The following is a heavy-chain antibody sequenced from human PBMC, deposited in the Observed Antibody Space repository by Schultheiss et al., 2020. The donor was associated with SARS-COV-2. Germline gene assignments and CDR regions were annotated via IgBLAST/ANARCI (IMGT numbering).Heavy chain of an antibody. D-gene: IGHD2-2*01. CDR2: IYPGDSDT. V-gene: IGHV5-51*01. J-gene: IGHJ4*02. CDR1: GYSFTDYW. Sequence: GGSLRLSCKGSGYSFTDYWIGWVRHMPGKGLEWMGIIYPGDSDTIYSPSFQGQVTISADKSISTAYLQWSSLKASDTAMYYCARASGYCSSTTCSHFDYWGQGTLVTVSS. CDR3: ARASGYCSSTTCSHFDY.